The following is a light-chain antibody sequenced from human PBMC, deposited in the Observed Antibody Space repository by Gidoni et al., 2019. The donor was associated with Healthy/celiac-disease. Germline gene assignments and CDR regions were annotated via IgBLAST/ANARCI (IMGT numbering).Light chain of an antibody. CDR3: QHSYSTPRT. Sequence: DIQMTQSPSSLSASVGDRVTITCLASQIISSYLNWYQQKPGKATKLLIYAASSLQSGVPSRFSGSGSGTDFTLTISSLQHEDFATYYCQHSYSTPRTFGQGTKVEIK. CDR2: AAS. J-gene: IGKJ1*01. CDR1: QIISSY. V-gene: IGKV1-39*01.